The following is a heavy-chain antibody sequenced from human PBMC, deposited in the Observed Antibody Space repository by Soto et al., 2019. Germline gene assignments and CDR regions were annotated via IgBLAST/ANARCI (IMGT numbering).Heavy chain of an antibody. D-gene: IGHD2-15*01. V-gene: IGHV3-23*01. CDR3: AKDYRHSGFTDY. Sequence: PGGSLRLSCAASGCTFSTYAMSWVRQAPGKGLEWVSGISGSGGRTYYADSVKGRFTISRDNSKNTLYLQMNSLRAEDTAFYYCAKDYRHSGFTDYWDQGPLVTRSS. J-gene: IGHJ4*02. CDR1: GCTFSTYA. CDR2: ISGSGGRT.